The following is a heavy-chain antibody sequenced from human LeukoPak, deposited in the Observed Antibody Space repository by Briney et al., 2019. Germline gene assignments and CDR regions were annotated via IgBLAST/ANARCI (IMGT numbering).Heavy chain of an antibody. CDR3: SNGIYSSSY. CDR2: IKQDGSQQ. Sequence: GGSLRLSCAASGFTFSSYAMSWVRQAPGKGLEWVANIKQDGSQQYYLDSVEGRFTISRDNAKNSLYLQMNNLRAEDTAVYYCSNGIYSSSYWGQGTLVTVSS. D-gene: IGHD6-6*01. V-gene: IGHV3-7*01. J-gene: IGHJ4*02. CDR1: GFTFSSYA.